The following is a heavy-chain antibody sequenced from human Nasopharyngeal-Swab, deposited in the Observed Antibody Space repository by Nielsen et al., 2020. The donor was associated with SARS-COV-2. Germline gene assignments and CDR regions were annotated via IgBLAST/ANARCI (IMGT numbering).Heavy chain of an antibody. CDR1: GFTFSRST. V-gene: IGHV3-30-3*01. Sequence: GESLKISCAASGFTFSRSTMHWVRPAPGKGLEWVAVISYDGSNKYYADSVKGRFTSSRDISKNTLYLQMNSLGAEDTAVFYCASTPLDSSGYYYAFHYWGRGTLVTVSS. D-gene: IGHD3-22*01. J-gene: IGHJ4*02. CDR2: ISYDGSNK. CDR3: ASTPLDSSGYYYAFHY.